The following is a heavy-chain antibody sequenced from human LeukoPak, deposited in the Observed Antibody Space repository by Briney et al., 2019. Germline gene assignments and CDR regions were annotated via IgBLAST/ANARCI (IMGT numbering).Heavy chain of an antibody. V-gene: IGHV5-51*01. CDR2: IYPGDSDT. CDR1: GYSFTSYW. J-gene: IGHJ4*02. CDR3: ARKGAYYDSSGHIDY. Sequence: GASLKISCKGSGYSFTSYWIGWVRQMPGKGLERMGIIYPGDSDTRYSPSFQGQVTISADKSISTAYLQWSSLKASDTAMYYCARKGAYYDSSGHIDYWGQGTLVTVSS. D-gene: IGHD3-22*01.